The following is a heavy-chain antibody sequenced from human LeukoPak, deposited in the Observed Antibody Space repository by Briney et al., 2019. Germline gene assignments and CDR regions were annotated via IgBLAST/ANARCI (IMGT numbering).Heavy chain of an antibody. CDR1: GYTFTGYY. D-gene: IGHD2-2*01. CDR2: INPNSGGT. Sequence: ASVKVSCKASGYTFTGYYMHWVRQAPGQGLEWMGWINPNSGGTNYAQKFQGRVTMTRDTSISTAYMELSRLRSDDTAVYYCARGNPALDIVVVPAEDYWGQGTLVTVSS. J-gene: IGHJ4*02. CDR3: ARGNPALDIVVVPAEDY. V-gene: IGHV1-2*02.